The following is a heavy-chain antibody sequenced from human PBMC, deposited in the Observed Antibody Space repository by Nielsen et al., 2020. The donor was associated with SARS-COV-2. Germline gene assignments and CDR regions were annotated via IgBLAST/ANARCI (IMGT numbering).Heavy chain of an antibody. J-gene: IGHJ2*01. D-gene: IGHD3-3*01. CDR1: GFIFRTYG. CDR3: ARDPEGLFWYFDL. CDR2: IWYDGTNE. Sequence: GESLKISCVASGFIFRTYGMHWVRQAPGKGLEWVAVIWYDGTNEYYADSVKGRFTISRDNSKNTLYLQMNSLRAEDTAVYYCARDPEGLFWYFDLWGRSTLVTVSS. V-gene: IGHV3-33*01.